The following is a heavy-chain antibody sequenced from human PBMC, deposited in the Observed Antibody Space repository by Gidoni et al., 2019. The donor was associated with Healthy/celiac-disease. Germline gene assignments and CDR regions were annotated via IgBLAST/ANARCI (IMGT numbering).Heavy chain of an antibody. V-gene: IGHV4-34*01. D-gene: IGHD6-13*01. CDR2: ITHSGST. CDR1: GGSFSGYY. J-gene: IGHJ4*02. Sequence: QVQLQQWSAGLLKHSETLSLTCAVSGGSFSGYYWSWIRQPPRKGLEWIGEITHSGSTNYHPSLKSRVTISVDTSKNQFPLKLSSVTAADTAVYYCARYVVAACTDFDYWGQGTLVTVSS. CDR3: ARYVVAACTDFDY.